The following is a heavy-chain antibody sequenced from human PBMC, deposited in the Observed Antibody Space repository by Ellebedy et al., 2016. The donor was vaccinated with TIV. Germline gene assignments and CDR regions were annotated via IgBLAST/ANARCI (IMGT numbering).Heavy chain of an antibody. CDR3: AGGSQFDP. J-gene: IGHJ5*02. Sequence: AASVKVSCKASGYIFTSYDINWVRQATGQGLEWMGEMNPNNGNTEYAQKFQGRVTITRNTSISTAYMELSSLRSEDTAVYYCAGGSQFDPWGPGTLVTVSS. V-gene: IGHV1-8*01. CDR2: MNPNNGNT. CDR1: GYIFTSYD.